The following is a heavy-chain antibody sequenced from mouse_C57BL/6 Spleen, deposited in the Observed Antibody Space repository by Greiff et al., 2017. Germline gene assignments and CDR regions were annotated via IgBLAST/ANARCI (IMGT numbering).Heavy chain of an antibody. CDR2: IYPRSGNT. V-gene: IGHV1-81*01. J-gene: IGHJ1*03. D-gene: IGHD2-5*01. CDR1: GYTFTSYG. CDR3: ARCYYSNYERVGYFDV. Sequence: QVQLQQSGAELARPGASVKLSCKASGYTFTSYGISWVKQRTGQGLEWIGEIYPRSGNTYYNEKFKGKATLTADKSSSTAYMELRSLTSEDSAVYFCARCYYSNYERVGYFDVWGTGTTVTVSS.